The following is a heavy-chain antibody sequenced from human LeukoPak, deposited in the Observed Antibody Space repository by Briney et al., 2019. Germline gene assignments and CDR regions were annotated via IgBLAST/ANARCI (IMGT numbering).Heavy chain of an antibody. V-gene: IGHV3-30-3*01. CDR1: GFTFSLLT. CDR3: ARGRRYHDSSGYVYDY. CDR2: MSYDGSNK. Sequence: QPGGSLRLSCAASGFTFSLLTIHWVRQAPGKGLEWVAVMSYDGSNKYYADSVKGRFTISRDNSKNTLYLQMDSLRAEDTAVYYCARGRRYHDSSGYVYDYWGQGTLVTVSS. D-gene: IGHD3-22*01. J-gene: IGHJ4*02.